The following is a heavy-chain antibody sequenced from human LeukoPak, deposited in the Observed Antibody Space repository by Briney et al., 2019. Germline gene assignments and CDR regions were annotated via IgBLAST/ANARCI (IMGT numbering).Heavy chain of an antibody. D-gene: IGHD2-2*01. Sequence: GGSLRLSCAASGFTFSSYSVTWVRQAPGKGLEWVSSISGISTYIYYADSVKGRFTISRGNAKDALYLQMNSLRAEDTAVYYCARHIQHGTSWGIDYWGQGALVTVSS. CDR1: GFTFSSYS. V-gene: IGHV3-21*01. CDR3: ARHIQHGTSWGIDY. J-gene: IGHJ4*02. CDR2: ISGISTYI.